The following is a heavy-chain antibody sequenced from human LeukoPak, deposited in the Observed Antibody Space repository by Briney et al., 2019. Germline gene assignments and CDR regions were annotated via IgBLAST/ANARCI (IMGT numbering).Heavy chain of an antibody. V-gene: IGHV3-11*03. CDR2: ISNGATYT. D-gene: IGHD6-13*01. CDR1: GFTFSDYY. J-gene: IGHJ3*02. CDR3: ARPLGSSAFFDI. Sequence: GGSLRLSCAASGFTFSDYYMSWIRQAPGKGLEWISCISNGATYTKYADSVKGRFTISRDNAKSSLYLQMSSLRAEDTAVYYCARPLGSSAFFDIWGQGTMVTVSS.